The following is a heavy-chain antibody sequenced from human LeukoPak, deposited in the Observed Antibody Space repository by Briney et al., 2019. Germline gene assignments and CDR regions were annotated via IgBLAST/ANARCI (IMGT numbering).Heavy chain of an antibody. D-gene: IGHD5-12*01. V-gene: IGHV3-74*01. CDR1: GFTFSSYW. Sequence: PGGSLRLSCAASGFTFSSYWMHWARQAPGKGLVWVSRIDRDGSRTSYADSVKGRFTISRDNAKNTLYLQMNSLRAEDTAVYYCVRDKEYSGYDSGYMDVWGKGTTVTVSS. CDR2: IDRDGSRT. CDR3: VRDKEYSGYDSGYMDV. J-gene: IGHJ6*03.